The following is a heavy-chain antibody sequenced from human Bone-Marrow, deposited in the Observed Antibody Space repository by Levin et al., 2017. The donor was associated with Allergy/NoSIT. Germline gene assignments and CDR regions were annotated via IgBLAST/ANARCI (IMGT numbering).Heavy chain of an antibody. CDR1: GFTFSSYW. CDR2: IKQDGSEK. V-gene: IGHV3-7*04. CDR3: ARALNGYSYGLYYYYYGMDV. J-gene: IGHJ6*02. Sequence: GGSLRLSFAASGFTFSSYWMSWVRQAPGKGLEWVANIKQDGSEKYYVDSVKGRFTISRDNAKNSLYLQMNSLRAEDTAVYYCARALNGYSYGLYYYYYGMDVWGQGTTVTVSS. D-gene: IGHD5-18*01.